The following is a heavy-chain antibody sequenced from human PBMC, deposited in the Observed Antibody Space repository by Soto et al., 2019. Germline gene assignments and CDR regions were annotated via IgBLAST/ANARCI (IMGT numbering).Heavy chain of an antibody. CDR2: ISYDGSNK. J-gene: IGHJ4*02. D-gene: IGHD5-18*01. Sequence: GGSLRLSCAASGFTFSSYGMHWVRQAPGKGLEWVAVISYDGSNKYYADSVKGRFTISRDNSKNTLYLQMDSLRAEDTAVYYCAKPVDTAMVSTHFDYWGQGTLVT. V-gene: IGHV3-30*18. CDR1: GFTFSSYG. CDR3: AKPVDTAMVSTHFDY.